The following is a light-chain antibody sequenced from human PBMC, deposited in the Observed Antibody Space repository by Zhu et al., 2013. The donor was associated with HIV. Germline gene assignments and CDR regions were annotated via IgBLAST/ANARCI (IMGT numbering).Light chain of an antibody. CDR1: SANIGSNA. CDR3: QSYDTSLSAWV. CDR2: NIN. V-gene: IGLV1-40*01. J-gene: IGLJ3*02. Sequence: QSVLTQPPSVSGAPGQRVTIFCTGSSANIGSNAVNWYQQLPGTAPKLLIYNINQRPSGVPDRFSGSKSGTSASLAITGLQAEDEADYYCQSYDTSLSAWVFGGGTKLTVL.